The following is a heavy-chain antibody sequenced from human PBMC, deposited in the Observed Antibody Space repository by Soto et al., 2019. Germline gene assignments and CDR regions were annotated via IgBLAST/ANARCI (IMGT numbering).Heavy chain of an antibody. Sequence: ASVKVSCKASGGTFSSYAISWVRQAPGQGLEWMGGIIPIFGTANYAQKFQGRVTITADESTSTAYMELSSLRSEDTAVYYCTTTLYSRSRFDPWGQGTLVTVSS. V-gene: IGHV1-69*13. CDR3: TTTLYSRSRFDP. CDR2: IIPIFGTA. D-gene: IGHD6-13*01. J-gene: IGHJ5*02. CDR1: GGTFSSYA.